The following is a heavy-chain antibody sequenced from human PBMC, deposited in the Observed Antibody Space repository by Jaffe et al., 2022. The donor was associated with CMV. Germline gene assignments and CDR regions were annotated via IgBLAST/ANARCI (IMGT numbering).Heavy chain of an antibody. CDR3: AKDKVVQVYSSFPYFDY. D-gene: IGHD6-6*01. Sequence: EVQLLESGGGLVQPGGSLRLSCAASGFTFSSYAMSWVRQAPGKGLEWVSAISGSGGSTYYADSVKGRFTISRDNSKNTLYLQMNSLRAEDTAVYYCAKDKVVQVYSSFPYFDYWGQGTLVTVSS. CDR1: GFTFSSYA. V-gene: IGHV3-23*01. CDR2: ISGSGGST. J-gene: IGHJ4*02.